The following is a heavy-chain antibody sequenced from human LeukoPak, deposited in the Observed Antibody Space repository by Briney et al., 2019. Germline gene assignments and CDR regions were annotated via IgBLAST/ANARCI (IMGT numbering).Heavy chain of an antibody. CDR3: ARDRAGGVVPAAIDDY. CDR1: GYTFTSYG. V-gene: IGHV3-33*01. J-gene: IGHJ4*02. Sequence: SCKASGYTFTSYGMHWVRQAPGKGLEWVAVIWYDGSNKYYADSVKGRFTISRDNSKNTLYLQMNSLRAEDTAVYYCARDRAGGVVPAAIDDYWGQGTLVTVSS. CDR2: IWYDGSNK. D-gene: IGHD2-2*01.